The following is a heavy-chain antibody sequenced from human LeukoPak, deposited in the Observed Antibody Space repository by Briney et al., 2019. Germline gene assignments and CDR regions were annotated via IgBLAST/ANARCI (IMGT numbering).Heavy chain of an antibody. V-gene: IGHV1-2*02. D-gene: IGHD6-19*01. CDR2: INPNSGGT. CDR1: GYTLTGYY. J-gene: IGHJ3*02. Sequence: ASVKVSCKASGYTLTGYYMHWVRQAPGQGLEWMGWINPNSGGTNYAQKFQGRVTMTRDTSISTAYMELSRLRSDDTAVYYCARGYSSGWFDAFDIWGQGTMVTVSS. CDR3: ARGYSSGWFDAFDI.